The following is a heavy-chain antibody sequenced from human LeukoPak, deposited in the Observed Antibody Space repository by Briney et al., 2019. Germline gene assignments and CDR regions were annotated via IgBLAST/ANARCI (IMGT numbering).Heavy chain of an antibody. CDR1: GGSISSYY. CDR3: ARVPISTTARGYFDY. J-gene: IGHJ4*02. D-gene: IGHD4-17*01. Sequence: PSETLSLTCTVSGGSISSYYWSWIRQPPGKGLEWIGYIYYSGSTTYNPSLKSRVTMSVDTSKNKFSLKLNSLTAADTAVYYCARVPISTTARGYFDYWGKGTLVTVSS. V-gene: IGHV4-59*12. CDR2: IYYSGST.